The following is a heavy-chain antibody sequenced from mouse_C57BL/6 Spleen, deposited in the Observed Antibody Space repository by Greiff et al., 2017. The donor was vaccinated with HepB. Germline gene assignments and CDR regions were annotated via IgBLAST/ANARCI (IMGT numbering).Heavy chain of an antibody. D-gene: IGHD3-3*01. V-gene: IGHV3-6*01. CDR2: ISYDGSN. J-gene: IGHJ3*01. CDR1: GYSITSGYY. CDR3: ARDNVGGFAY. Sequence: VQLQQSGPGLVKPSQSLSLTCSVTGYSITSGYYWNWIRQFPGNKLEWMGYISYDGSNNYNPSLKNRISITRDTSKNQFFLKLNSVTTEDTATYYCARDNVGGFAYWGQGTLVTVSA.